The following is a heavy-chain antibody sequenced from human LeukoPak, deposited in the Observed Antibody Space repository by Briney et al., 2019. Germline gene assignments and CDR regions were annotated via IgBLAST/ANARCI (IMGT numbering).Heavy chain of an antibody. CDR1: GFTFSSYG. D-gene: IGHD3-16*01. CDR3: AKGAGRDYIWGTSGHRGILDD. J-gene: IGHJ4*02. V-gene: IGHV3-23*01. CDR2: ISDSGGST. Sequence: GGSLRLSCAASGFTFSSYGMSWVRQAPGKGLEWVSVISDSGGSTYIADSVKGRFTISRDNSKNTLYLQMNSLRAEDTAVYYCAKGAGRDYIWGTSGHRGILDDWGRGTLVTVSS.